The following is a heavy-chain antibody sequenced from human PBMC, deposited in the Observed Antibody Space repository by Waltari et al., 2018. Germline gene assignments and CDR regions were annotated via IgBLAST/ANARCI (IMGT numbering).Heavy chain of an antibody. D-gene: IGHD2-15*01. CDR3: ARASKGVVVVAAPPYYFDY. V-gene: IGHV3-21*01. Sequence: EVQLVESGGGLVKPGGSLRLSCAASGFTFSSHSMNWVRQAPGKGLEWVSSISSSSSYIYYADSVKGRFTISRDNAKNSLYLQMNSLRAEDTAVYYCARASKGVVVVAAPPYYFDYWGQGTLVTVSS. J-gene: IGHJ4*02. CDR1: GFTFSSHS. CDR2: ISSSSSYI.